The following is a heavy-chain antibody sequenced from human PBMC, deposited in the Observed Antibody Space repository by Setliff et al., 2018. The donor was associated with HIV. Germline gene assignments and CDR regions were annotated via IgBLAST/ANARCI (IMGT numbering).Heavy chain of an antibody. Sequence: PSETLSLTCAVYGGSFSDNYWSWIRQPPGKGLEWIGRVSSRGDTNYNPSLKSRVTMSVDTSKNQFSLKLTSVTASDTAVYYCARAAAGNTGPFDLWGQGSPVTVSS. CDR3: ARAAAGNTGPFDL. CDR1: GGSFSDNY. V-gene: IGHV4-34*01. J-gene: IGHJ4*02. CDR2: VSSRGDT. D-gene: IGHD4-17*01.